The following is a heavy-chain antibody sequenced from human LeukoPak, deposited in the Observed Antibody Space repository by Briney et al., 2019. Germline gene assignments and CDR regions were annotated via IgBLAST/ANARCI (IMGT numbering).Heavy chain of an antibody. V-gene: IGHV3-30*02. CDR2: IRYDGSNK. J-gene: IGHJ5*02. CDR3: AKDYYDFWSGPFNWFDP. D-gene: IGHD3-3*01. CDR1: GCTFSSYG. Sequence: GGSLRLSCAASGCTFSSYGMHWVRQAPGKGLEWVAFIRYDGSNKYYADSVKGRFTISRDNSKNTLYLQMNSLRAEDTAVYYCAKDYYDFWSGPFNWFDPWGQGTLVTVSS.